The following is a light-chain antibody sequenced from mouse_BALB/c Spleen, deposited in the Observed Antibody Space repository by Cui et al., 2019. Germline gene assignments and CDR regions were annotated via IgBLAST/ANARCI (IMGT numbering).Light chain of an antibody. CDR3: QQYSKLPFT. Sequence: EIHVTHATSSLSATLGDRVTISCSASQGISNYLNWYQQKPDGTVKLLIYYTSSLNSGVPSRFSGSGSGTDYSLTISNLEPEDIATYYCQQYSKLPFTFGSGTKLEIK. CDR1: QGISNY. J-gene: IGKJ4*01. V-gene: IGKV10-94*01. CDR2: YTS.